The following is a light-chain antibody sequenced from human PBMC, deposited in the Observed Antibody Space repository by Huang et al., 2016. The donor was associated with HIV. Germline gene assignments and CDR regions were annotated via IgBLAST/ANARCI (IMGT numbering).Light chain of an antibody. CDR1: RHIYSY. CDR2: YAA. CDR3: QQYDSLPRT. J-gene: IGKJ3*01. V-gene: IGKV1-33*01. Sequence: DIQMTQSPSSLSASIGDRVTITCRASRHIYSYLNWYQHRPGKAPKLLIYYAANLEVGVPSRFSGSGAGRNFTLIISSLQPEDFATYYCQQYDSLPRTFGPGTKV.